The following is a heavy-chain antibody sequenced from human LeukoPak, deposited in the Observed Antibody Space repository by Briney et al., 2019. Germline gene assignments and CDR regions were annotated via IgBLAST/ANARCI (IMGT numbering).Heavy chain of an antibody. D-gene: IGHD2-2*01. CDR1: GGSISSTNYH. Sequence: PSETLSVTCTVSGGSISSTNYHWGWIRQPPGKGLEWIGSIHYSGTTYYNPSLKSRVTISVDTSKNQFSLKLSSVTAADTAVFFCARLAYQLLGIFDNWGQGTLVTVSS. J-gene: IGHJ4*02. CDR2: IHYSGTT. CDR3: ARLAYQLLGIFDN. V-gene: IGHV4-39*01.